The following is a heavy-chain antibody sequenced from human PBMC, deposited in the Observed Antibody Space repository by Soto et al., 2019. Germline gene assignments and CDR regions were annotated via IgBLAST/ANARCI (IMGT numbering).Heavy chain of an antibody. D-gene: IGHD2-2*01. J-gene: IGHJ3*02. Sequence: EVQLLESGGGLVQPGGSLRLSCAASGFTFSSYAMSWVRQAPGKGLEWVSGISGSGGSTYYADSVKGRFPISRDNSKNTLYLQMNSLSAEDTAVYYCAKMGYCSSTSCQVDAFDIWGQGTMVTVSS. CDR3: AKMGYCSSTSCQVDAFDI. V-gene: IGHV3-23*01. CDR2: ISGSGGST. CDR1: GFTFSSYA.